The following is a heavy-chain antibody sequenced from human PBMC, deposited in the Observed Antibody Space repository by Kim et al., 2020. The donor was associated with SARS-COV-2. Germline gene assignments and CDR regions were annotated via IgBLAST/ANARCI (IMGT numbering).Heavy chain of an antibody. CDR1: GFTFSGSA. J-gene: IGHJ4*02. Sequence: GGSLRLSCAASGFTFSGSAMHWVRQASGKGLEWVGRIRSKANSYATAYAASVKGRFTISRDDSKNTAYLQMNSLKTEDTAVYYCTRWEYSSSKGDYWGQGTLVTVSS. CDR3: TRWEYSSSKGDY. V-gene: IGHV3-73*01. CDR2: IRSKANSYAT. D-gene: IGHD6-6*01.